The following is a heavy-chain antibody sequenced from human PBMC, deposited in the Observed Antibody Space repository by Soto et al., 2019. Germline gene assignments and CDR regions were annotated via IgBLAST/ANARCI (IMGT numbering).Heavy chain of an antibody. V-gene: IGHV4-39*01. CDR3: ARRDDYGWDAFDI. CDR1: GGSISSSSYY. Sequence: SETLSLTCTVSGGSISSSSYYWGWIRQPPGKGLEWIGSIYYSGSTYYNPSLKSRVTISVDTSKNQFSLKLSSVTAADTAVYYCARRDDYGWDAFDIWGQGTMVTVSS. J-gene: IGHJ3*02. CDR2: IYYSGST. D-gene: IGHD4-17*01.